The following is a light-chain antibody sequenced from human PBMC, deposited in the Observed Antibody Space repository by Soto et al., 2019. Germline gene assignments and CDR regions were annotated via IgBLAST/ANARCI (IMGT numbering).Light chain of an antibody. V-gene: IGLV2-11*01. CDR1: SCDVGGYNF. J-gene: IGLJ1*01. CDR3: CSYAGIYTLYV. Sequence: QSALTQPRSVSGSPGQSVTISCTGTSCDVGGYNFVSWYQHHPGKAPKLLLYDVSERPSGVPDRFSGSKSGNTASLTISGLQAEDEADYYCCSYAGIYTLYVFGTGTKLTVL. CDR2: DVS.